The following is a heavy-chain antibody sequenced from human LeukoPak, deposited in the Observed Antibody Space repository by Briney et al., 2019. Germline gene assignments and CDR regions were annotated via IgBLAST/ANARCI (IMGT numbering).Heavy chain of an antibody. CDR3: ARDGLVPALYYLDF. J-gene: IGHJ6*03. CDR2: INAYNGDT. CDR1: GYTFSKFG. D-gene: IGHD2-2*01. Sequence: AASVKDSCKGSGYTFSKFGISWVRQAPGRGLEWLGCINAYNGDTDYAEKVQGRVTMTTDTSTSTDYMELTSLKSEDTAVYYCARDGLVPALYYLDFWGKGTTVTVSS. V-gene: IGHV1-18*01.